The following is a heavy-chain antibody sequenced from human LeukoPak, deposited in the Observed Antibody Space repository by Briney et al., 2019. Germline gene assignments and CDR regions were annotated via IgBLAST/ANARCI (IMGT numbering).Heavy chain of an antibody. J-gene: IGHJ4*02. V-gene: IGHV4-59*08. Sequence: SETLSLTCTVSGGPISSYYWSWIRQPPGKGLEWIGYIYYSGSTNYNPSLKSRVTISVDTSKSQFSLKLSSVTAADTAVYYCARHGPYYYDSSGSVWGQGTLVTVSS. CDR2: IYYSGST. D-gene: IGHD3-22*01. CDR1: GGPISSYY. CDR3: ARHGPYYYDSSGSV.